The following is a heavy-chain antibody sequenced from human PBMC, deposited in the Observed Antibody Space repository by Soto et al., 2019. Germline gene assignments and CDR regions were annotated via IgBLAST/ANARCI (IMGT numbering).Heavy chain of an antibody. CDR1: GGSISSGDYY. J-gene: IGHJ4*02. D-gene: IGHD3-22*01. Sequence: SETLSLTCTVSGGSISSGDYYWSWIRQPPGKGLEWIGYIYYSGSTYYNPSLKSRVTISVDTSKNQFSLKLSSVTAADTAVYYCARDGNYYDSSGDSCWGQGTLVTVSS. CDR3: ARDGNYYDSSGDSC. CDR2: IYYSGST. V-gene: IGHV4-30-4*01.